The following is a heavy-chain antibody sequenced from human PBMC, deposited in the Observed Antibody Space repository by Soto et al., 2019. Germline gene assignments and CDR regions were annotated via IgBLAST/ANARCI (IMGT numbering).Heavy chain of an antibody. Sequence: SLRLSCAAYGFTFSSYGMHWVRQAPGKGLEWVAVIWYDGSNKYYADSVKGRFTISRDNSKNTLYLQMNSLRAEDTAVYYCARDRSSSGYYSYYYCYYGMDVWGQGTTVTVSS. CDR3: ARDRSSSGYYSYYYCYYGMDV. D-gene: IGHD3-22*01. CDR1: GFTFSSYG. CDR2: IWYDGSNK. J-gene: IGHJ6*02. V-gene: IGHV3-33*01.